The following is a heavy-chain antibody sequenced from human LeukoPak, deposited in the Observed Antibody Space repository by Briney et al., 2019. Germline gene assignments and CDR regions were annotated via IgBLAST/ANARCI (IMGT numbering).Heavy chain of an antibody. J-gene: IGHJ6*03. CDR3: ARVAGGYYSMDV. CDR2: VSSTSSNI. V-gene: IGHV3-21*01. Sequence: GGSLRLSCAASEFTFSGYSMNWVRQAPGKGLGWVSSVSSTSSNIYYADSVKGRFTISRDNAQKSLYLQMNSLRAEDTAVYYCARVAGGYYSMDVWGKGTTVTVSS. CDR1: EFTFSGYS.